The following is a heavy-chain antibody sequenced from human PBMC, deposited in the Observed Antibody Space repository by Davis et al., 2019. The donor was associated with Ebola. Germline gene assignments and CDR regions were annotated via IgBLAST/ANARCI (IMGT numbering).Heavy chain of an antibody. CDR1: GGSISSYY. CDR2: IYYSGST. Sequence: PSETLSLTCTVSGGSISSYYWSWIRQPPGKGLEWIGYIYYSGSTNYNPSLKSRVTISVDTSKNQFSLKLSSVTAADTAVYYCARDVDSSGYYGGYYYYGMDVWGKGTTVTVSS. V-gene: IGHV4-59*01. D-gene: IGHD3-22*01. CDR3: ARDVDSSGYYGGYYYYGMDV. J-gene: IGHJ6*04.